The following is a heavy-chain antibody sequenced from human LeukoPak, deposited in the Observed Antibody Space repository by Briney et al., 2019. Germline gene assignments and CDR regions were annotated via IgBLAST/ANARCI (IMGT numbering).Heavy chain of an antibody. CDR3: ASGGSYYYGSGDYMDV. CDR2: IYYSGST. J-gene: IGHJ6*03. CDR1: GGSISSYY. Sequence: SETLSLTCTVSGGSISSYYWSWIRQPPGKGLEWIGYIYYSGSTNYNPSLKSRVTISVDTSKNQFSLRLSSVTAADTAVYYCASGGSYYYGSGDYMDVWGKGTTVTISS. D-gene: IGHD3-10*01. V-gene: IGHV4-59*01.